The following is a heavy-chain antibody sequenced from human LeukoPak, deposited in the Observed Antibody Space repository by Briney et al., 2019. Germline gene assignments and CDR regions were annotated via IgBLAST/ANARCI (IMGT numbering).Heavy chain of an antibody. Sequence: PGGSLRLSCAASGFTFSSYTMSWVRQAPGKGLEWVSAISGSGGSTYYADSVKGRFTISRDSSKNTLYLQMNSLRAEDTAVYYCARDPRGYCSSTSCSNPFDYWGQGTLVTVSS. CDR3: ARDPRGYCSSTSCSNPFDY. CDR2: ISGSGGST. CDR1: GFTFSSYT. V-gene: IGHV3-23*01. D-gene: IGHD2-2*01. J-gene: IGHJ4*02.